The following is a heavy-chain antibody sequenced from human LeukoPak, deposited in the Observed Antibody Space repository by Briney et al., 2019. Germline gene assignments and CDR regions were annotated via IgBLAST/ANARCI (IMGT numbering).Heavy chain of an antibody. J-gene: IGHJ4*02. V-gene: IGHV3-7*01. Sequence: PGGSLRLSCSASGFTFNTYWMSWVRQAPGKGLQWVANVRPDGREQRYVDSVKGRFTISRDNAKNLVYLQMNSLRTDDTGVYYCARDRSSSWSGDNGYWGQGTLVIVSS. CDR2: VRPDGREQ. CDR3: ARDRSSSWSGDNGY. D-gene: IGHD6-13*01. CDR1: GFTFNTYW.